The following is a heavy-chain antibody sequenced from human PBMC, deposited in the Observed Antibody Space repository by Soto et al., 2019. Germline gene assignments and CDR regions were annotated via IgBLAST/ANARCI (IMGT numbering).Heavy chain of an antibody. D-gene: IGHD5-12*01. CDR3: ARAGFGGHGYIDY. CDR1: GYSISSGYY. J-gene: IGHJ4*02. Sequence: SETLSLTCSVSGYSISSGYYWGWIRRPPGKGLEWIGTFYHSGSTYYNPSLKSRVTISGDTSKNQFSLKATSVTAADTAVYYCARAGFGGHGYIDYWGQGILVTVSS. CDR2: FYHSGST. V-gene: IGHV4-38-2*01.